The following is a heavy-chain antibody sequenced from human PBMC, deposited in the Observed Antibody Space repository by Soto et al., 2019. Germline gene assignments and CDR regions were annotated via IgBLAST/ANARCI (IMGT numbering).Heavy chain of an antibody. V-gene: IGHV1-69*02. Sequence: QVQLVQSGAEVKKPGSSVRVSCKASGDTFTFYSINWVRQAPGLGLEWMGRINPILSMSNYAQRFQGRVGMTADKSTSTAYMELSSLRSEDTTMYYCASSYGSGYRAFDYWGEGALVTVS. CDR3: ASSYGSGYRAFDY. D-gene: IGHD3-10*01. CDR1: GDTFTFYS. CDR2: INPILSMS. J-gene: IGHJ4*02.